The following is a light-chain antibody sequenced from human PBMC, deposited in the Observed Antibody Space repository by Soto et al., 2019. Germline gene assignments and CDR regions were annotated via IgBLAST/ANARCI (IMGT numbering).Light chain of an antibody. CDR3: QQSYGTPPWT. J-gene: IGKJ1*01. V-gene: IGKV1-39*01. CDR1: QSISSY. CDR2: AAS. Sequence: DIQMTQSPSSLSASLGDRVSMTWGASQSISSYLNWYQQKPGKAPKLLIYAASSLQSGVPSRFSGSGSGTDFTLTISSLQPEDFATYYCQQSYGTPPWTFGQGTKVDIK.